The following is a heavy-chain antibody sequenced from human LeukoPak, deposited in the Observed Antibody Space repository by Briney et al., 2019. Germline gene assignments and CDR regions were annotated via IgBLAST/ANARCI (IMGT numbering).Heavy chain of an antibody. V-gene: IGHV3-30*04. CDR1: GFTFSTYA. Sequence: PGGSLRLSCAASGFTFSTYAMHWVRQAPGKGLEWVAVISYDGSNKYYADSVKGRFTISRDNSKNTLYLQMNSLRAEDTAVYYCAKGPYSSSLDYFDYWGQGTLVTVSS. CDR3: AKGPYSSSLDYFDY. J-gene: IGHJ4*02. D-gene: IGHD6-13*01. CDR2: ISYDGSNK.